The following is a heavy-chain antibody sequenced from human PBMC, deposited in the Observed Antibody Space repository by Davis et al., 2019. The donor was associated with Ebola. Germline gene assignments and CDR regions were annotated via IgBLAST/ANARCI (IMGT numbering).Heavy chain of an antibody. CDR1: GYTFTSYA. CDR3: AREAVVVVAATPAGYYYGMDV. V-gene: IGHV1-46*01. Sequence: ASVKVSCKASGYTFTSYAMNWVRQAPGQGLEWMGIINPSGGSTSYAQKFQGRVTMTRDTSTSTVYMELSSLRSEDTAVYYCAREAVVVVAATPAGYYYGMDVWGKGTTVTVSS. J-gene: IGHJ6*04. CDR2: INPSGGST. D-gene: IGHD2-15*01.